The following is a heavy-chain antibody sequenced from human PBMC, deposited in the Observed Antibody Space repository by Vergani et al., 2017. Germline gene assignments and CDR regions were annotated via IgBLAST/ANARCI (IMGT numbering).Heavy chain of an antibody. Sequence: QVQLVQSGAEVKKPGSSVKVSCKASGGTFSSYAISWVRQAPGQGLEWMGGIIPIFGTANYAQKFQGRVTITADESTGTAYMELSSLRSEDTAVYYCASGKDTAMAIPTYYYYGMDVWGQGTTVTVSS. D-gene: IGHD5-18*01. V-gene: IGHV1-69*01. CDR3: ASGKDTAMAIPTYYYYGMDV. CDR2: IIPIFGTA. J-gene: IGHJ6*02. CDR1: GGTFSSYA.